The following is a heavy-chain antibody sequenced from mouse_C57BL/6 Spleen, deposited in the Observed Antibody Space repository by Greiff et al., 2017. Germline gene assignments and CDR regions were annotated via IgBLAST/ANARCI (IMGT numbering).Heavy chain of an antibody. D-gene: IGHD1-1*01. CDR1: GYAFSSSW. CDR2: IYPGDGDT. Sequence: VKLVESGPELVKPGASVKISCKASGYAFSSSWMNWVKQRPGKGLEWIGRIYPGDGDTNYNGKFKGKATLTADKSSSTAYMQLSSLTSEDSAVYFCARFTPVVGYFEVWGTGTTGTVSS. CDR3: ARFTPVVGYFEV. V-gene: IGHV1-82*01. J-gene: IGHJ1*03.